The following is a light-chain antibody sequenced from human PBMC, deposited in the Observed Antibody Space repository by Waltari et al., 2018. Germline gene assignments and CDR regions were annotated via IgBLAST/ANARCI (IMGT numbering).Light chain of an antibody. CDR2: VNSDGSN. CDR1: SGHTNNI. J-gene: IGLJ3*02. Sequence: QLVLTQSPSASAPLGASVKLTCTLSSGHTNNIIAWHQQHPKKGPRYLMKVNSDGSNNKGYKIPALFSGSSSWAECYLTISILQSEHEADYYCQTGGHGTWVFGGGTKLTVL. CDR3: QTGGHGTWV. V-gene: IGLV4-69*01.